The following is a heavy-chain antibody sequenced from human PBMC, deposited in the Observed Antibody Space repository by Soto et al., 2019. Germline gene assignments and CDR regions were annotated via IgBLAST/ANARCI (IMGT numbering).Heavy chain of an antibody. CDR2: MSYSGSS. J-gene: IGHJ4*02. V-gene: IGHV4-61*01. CDR1: GGSISSGNYY. D-gene: IGHD6-13*01. Sequence: SETLSLTCTVCGGSISSGNYYWTWIRQPPGKGLEWIAYMSYSGSSNYNPSLKSRISISIDTSKNMFYLQMNGLRVDDTAIYYCAKDIGAAGLYDHWGQGTLVTVSS. CDR3: AKDIGAAGLYDH.